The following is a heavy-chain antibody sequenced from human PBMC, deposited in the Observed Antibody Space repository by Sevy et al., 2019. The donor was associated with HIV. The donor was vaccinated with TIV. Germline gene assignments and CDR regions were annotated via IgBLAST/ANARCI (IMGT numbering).Heavy chain of an antibody. CDR1: GFTFSSYG. CDR3: AKDLNSRFAKPDY. D-gene: IGHD5-18*01. Sequence: GGSLRLSCAASGFTFSSYGMNWVRQAPGKGLEWVSVISSDDGTHYADTVKGRFTISRDNSKNTLYLEMNSLRAEDTALYYCAKDLNSRFAKPDYWGQGTLVTVSS. CDR2: ISSDDGT. J-gene: IGHJ4*02. V-gene: IGHV3-23*01.